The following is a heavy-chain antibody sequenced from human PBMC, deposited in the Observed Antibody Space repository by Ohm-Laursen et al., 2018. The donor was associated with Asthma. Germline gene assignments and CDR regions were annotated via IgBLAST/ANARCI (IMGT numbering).Heavy chain of an antibody. D-gene: IGHD1-14*01. CDR1: GFAFSNIW. CDR3: ATYNQYNAFDL. CDR2: ITSERSGGTR. V-gene: IGHV3-15*01. Sequence: SLRLSCAASGFAFSNIWMTWVRQSPGKGLEWVGRITSERSGGTRAYAVPVKDRFTISRDDSKTTLYLQMNSLETEDTAVYFCATYNQYNAFDLWGQGTMVTVSS. J-gene: IGHJ3*01.